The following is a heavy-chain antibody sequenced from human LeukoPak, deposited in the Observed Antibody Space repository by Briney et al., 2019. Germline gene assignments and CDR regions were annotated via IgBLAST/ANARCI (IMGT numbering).Heavy chain of an antibody. Sequence: PGGSLRLSCAASGFTFSSYWMHWVRQAPGKGLVWVSRINPDGSSTSYADSVKGRFTISRDDAKKTLYLQMNSLRAEDTAVYYCARDRGIDYWGQGTLVTVSS. CDR1: GFTFSSYW. V-gene: IGHV3-74*01. D-gene: IGHD3-10*01. J-gene: IGHJ4*02. CDR2: INPDGSST. CDR3: ARDRGIDY.